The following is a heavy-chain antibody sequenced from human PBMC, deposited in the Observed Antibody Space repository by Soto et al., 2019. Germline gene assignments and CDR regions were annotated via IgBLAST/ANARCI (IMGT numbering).Heavy chain of an antibody. J-gene: IGHJ2*01. CDR2: ISYDGSNK. Sequence: QVQLVESGGGVVQPGRSLRLSCAASGFTFSSYAMHWVRQAPGKGLEWVAVISYDGSNKYYADSVKGRFTISRDNSKNTLYLQINSLRAEDTAVYYCARDTLTAIAAGDRDWYFDLWGRGTLVTVSS. D-gene: IGHD6-13*01. V-gene: IGHV3-30-3*01. CDR3: ARDTLTAIAAGDRDWYFDL. CDR1: GFTFSSYA.